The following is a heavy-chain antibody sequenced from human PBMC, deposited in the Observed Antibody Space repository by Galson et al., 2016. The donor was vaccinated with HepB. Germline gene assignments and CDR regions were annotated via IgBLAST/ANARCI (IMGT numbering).Heavy chain of an antibody. CDR2: ISASSNTK. CDR3: VRGPYYYDVYYFDY. CDR1: GFGFSYYS. J-gene: IGHJ4*02. Sequence: SLRLSCAASGFGFSYYSMNWVRQAPGKGLEWVSFISASSNTKYHADSVEGRFTISRDNAENSLYLQMNSLRDEDTAVYYCVRGPYYYDVYYFDYWGQGTLVTVSS. D-gene: IGHD3-22*01. V-gene: IGHV3-48*02.